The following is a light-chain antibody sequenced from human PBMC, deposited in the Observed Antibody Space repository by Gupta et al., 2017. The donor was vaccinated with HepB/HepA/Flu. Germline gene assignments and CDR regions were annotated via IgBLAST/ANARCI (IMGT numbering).Light chain of an antibody. CDR3: QQYGSYRLT. Sequence: EIVLTQSPDTLSLSPGERATLSCRASQSVSSSYLAWYQQKPGQAPRLLIYHVLTRAKGIPDRFSGSGDGSGTDFTLTISRLEPEDFAVYYCQQYGSYRLTFGQGTLLEIK. CDR2: HVL. J-gene: IGKJ5*01. V-gene: IGKV3-20*01. CDR1: QSVSSSY.